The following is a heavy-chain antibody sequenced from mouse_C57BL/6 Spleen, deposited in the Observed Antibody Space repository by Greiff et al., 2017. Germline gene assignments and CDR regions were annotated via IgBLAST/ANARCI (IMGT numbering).Heavy chain of an antibody. Sequence: EVQLVESGGGLVKPGGSLKLSCAASGFTFSDYGMHWVRQAPEKGLEWVAYISSGSSTIYYADTVKGRFIISRDNAKNTLFLQMTSLRSEDTAMYYCARPCSSSLFYYFDYWGQGTTLTVSS. CDR2: ISSGSSTI. CDR3: ARPCSSSLFYYFDY. CDR1: GFTFSDYG. V-gene: IGHV5-17*01. D-gene: IGHD1-1*01. J-gene: IGHJ2*01.